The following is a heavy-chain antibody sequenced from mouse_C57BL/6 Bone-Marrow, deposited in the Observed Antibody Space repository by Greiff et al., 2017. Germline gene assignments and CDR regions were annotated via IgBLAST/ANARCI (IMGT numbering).Heavy chain of an antibody. CDR3: TRAERDYDDAIDY. D-gene: IGHD2-4*01. CDR1: GFTFSSYA. J-gene: IGHJ4*01. Sequence: DVMLVESGEGLVKPGGSLKLSCAASGFTFSSYAMSWVRQTPEKRLEWVAYISSGGDYIYYADTVKGRFTISRDNARNPLYLQMSSLKSEDTAMYYCTRAERDYDDAIDYWGQGTSVTVSS. CDR2: ISSGGDYI. V-gene: IGHV5-9-1*02.